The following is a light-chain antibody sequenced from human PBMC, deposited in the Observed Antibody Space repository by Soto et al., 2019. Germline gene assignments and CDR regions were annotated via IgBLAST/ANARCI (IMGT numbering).Light chain of an antibody. CDR2: GAS. V-gene: IGKV3-15*01. CDR1: QSVSSS. CDR3: QQYENWPPYT. J-gene: IGKJ2*01. Sequence: EIVMTQSPATLSVSPGERATLSCRASQSVSSSLAWYQQKPGQAPRLLIWGASTRAAGIPARFSGSGSGTEFTLTISSLQSADFAVYYCQQYENWPPYTFGQGTKLEIK.